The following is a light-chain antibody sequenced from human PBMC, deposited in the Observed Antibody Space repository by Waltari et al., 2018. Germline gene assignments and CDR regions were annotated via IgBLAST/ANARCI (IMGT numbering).Light chain of an antibody. J-gene: IGLJ1*01. CDR2: EDD. V-gene: IGLV3-10*01. CDR3: YSQDISGTQSV. Sequence: SYELTQSPSVSVSPGQTAKITCSGDALPKKYAYWYQQKSGQAPVQVIYEDDKRPSGIPEGFSGSSSGTVATLTISGAKVEDEAVYYCYSQDISGTQSVFGSGTKVSVL. CDR1: ALPKKY.